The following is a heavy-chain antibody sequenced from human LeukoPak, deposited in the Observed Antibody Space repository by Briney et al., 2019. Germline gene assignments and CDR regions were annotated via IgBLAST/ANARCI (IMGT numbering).Heavy chain of an antibody. Sequence: GGSLTLSCASSGFTFDDYTMHWVRQAPGKGLEWVSLISWDGGSTYYADSVKGRFTISRDNSKNSLYLQMNSLRTEDTALYYCAKDKYSSSWSYFDYWGQGTLVTVSS. CDR2: ISWDGGST. J-gene: IGHJ4*02. CDR3: AKDKYSSSWSYFDY. CDR1: GFTFDDYT. D-gene: IGHD6-13*01. V-gene: IGHV3-43*01.